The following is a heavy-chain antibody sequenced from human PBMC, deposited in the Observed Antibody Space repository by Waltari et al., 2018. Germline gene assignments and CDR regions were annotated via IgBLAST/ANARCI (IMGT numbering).Heavy chain of an antibody. J-gene: IGHJ4*02. Sequence: EVQLVESGGGLVQPGGSLRLSCAASGFTLSSFWMNWVRQTPGKGLEGVAGIKQDGREKYYADSVKGRFNISRDNAKNSLYLQMNSLRAEDTAVYYCATSGWYCFDYWGQGTLVTVSS. D-gene: IGHD6-19*01. CDR1: GFTLSSFW. V-gene: IGHV3-7*01. CDR2: IKQDGREK. CDR3: ATSGWYCFDY.